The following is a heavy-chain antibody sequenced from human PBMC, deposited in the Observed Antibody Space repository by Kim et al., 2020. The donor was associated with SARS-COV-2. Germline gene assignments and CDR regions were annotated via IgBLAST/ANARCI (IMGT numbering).Heavy chain of an antibody. CDR2: IKQDGSEN. CDR3: ARGRKRGYIDSFDP. Sequence: GGSLRLSCAASGFAITSYWMTWVRQAPGKGLEWVANIKQDGSENYYVDAVKGRFTISRDNAKNSLYLQMNSLRAEDTAVYYCARGRKRGYIDSFDPWGQG. V-gene: IGHV3-7*03. CDR1: GFAITSYW. J-gene: IGHJ5*02. D-gene: IGHD5-18*01.